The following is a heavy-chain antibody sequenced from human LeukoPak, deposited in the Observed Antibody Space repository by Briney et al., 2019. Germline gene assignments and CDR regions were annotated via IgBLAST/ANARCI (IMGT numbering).Heavy chain of an antibody. D-gene: IGHD3-22*01. CDR3: ARRTDYYDSSGMYYFDY. CDR1: GGSISSGGYS. J-gene: IGHJ4*02. V-gene: IGHV4-30-2*01. Sequence: PSQTLSLTCTVSGGSISSGGYSWSWIRQPPGKGLEWIGYIYHSGSTYYNPSLKSRVTISVDRSKNQFSLKLSSVTAADTAVYYCARRTDYYDSSGMYYFDYWGQGTLVTVSS. CDR2: IYHSGST.